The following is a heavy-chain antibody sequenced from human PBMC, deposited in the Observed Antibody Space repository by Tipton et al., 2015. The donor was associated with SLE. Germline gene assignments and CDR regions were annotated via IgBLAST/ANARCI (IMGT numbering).Heavy chain of an antibody. D-gene: IGHD2-21*01. CDR1: GFTFDDYG. J-gene: IGHJ4*02. V-gene: IGHV3-66*01. CDR3: AKDRGYGGAFFDY. Sequence: LSLTCAASGFTFDDYGMSWVRQAPGKGLEWVSVIYSGGSTYYADSVKGRFTISRHNSKNTLYLQMNSLRAEDTAVYYCAKDRGYGGAFFDYWGQGTLVTVSS. CDR2: IYSGGST.